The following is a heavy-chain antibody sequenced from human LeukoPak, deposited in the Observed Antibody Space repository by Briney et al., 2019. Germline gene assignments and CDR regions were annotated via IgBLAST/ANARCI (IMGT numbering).Heavy chain of an antibody. V-gene: IGHV4-34*01. J-gene: IGHJ4*02. CDR3: ARGRVVVPAAISVSPFSY. D-gene: IGHD2-2*02. CDR1: GGSFSGYY. CDR2: INHSGST. Sequence: SETLSLTCAVYGGSFSGYYWSWIRQPPGKGLEWIGEINHSGSTNYNPSLKSRVTISVDTSKNQFSLKLSSVTAADTAVYYCARGRVVVPAAISVSPFSYWGQGTLVTVSS.